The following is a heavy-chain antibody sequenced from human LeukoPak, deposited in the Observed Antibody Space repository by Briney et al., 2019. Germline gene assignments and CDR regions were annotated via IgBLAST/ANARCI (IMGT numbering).Heavy chain of an antibody. V-gene: IGHV1-46*01. CDR2: INPDGGST. D-gene: IGHD1-14*01. J-gene: IGHJ4*02. Sequence: ASVKVSCKASGYTFTSYWIQWVRQAPGQGLEWMGLINPDGGSTAYTHRFQGRVIMTRDTSTSTAYMDLSSLRSEDTAVYHCARAPRNSSTMLDYWGQGTLVTVSS. CDR3: ARAPRNSSTMLDY. CDR1: GYTFTSYW.